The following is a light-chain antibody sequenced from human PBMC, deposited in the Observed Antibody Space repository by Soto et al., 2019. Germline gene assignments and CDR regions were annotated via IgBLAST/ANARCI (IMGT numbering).Light chain of an antibody. J-gene: IGKJ4*01. CDR3: QERSHWPSLT. CDR1: QSVSSSY. CDR2: GAS. Sequence: EIVLTQSPGTLSLSPGERATLSCRASQSVSSSYLAWYQQKPGQAPRLLIYGASSRATGIPGRFSGSGSGTDFTLTISRLEPEDFAVYFCQERSHWPSLTFGGGTKVEI. V-gene: IGKV3D-20*02.